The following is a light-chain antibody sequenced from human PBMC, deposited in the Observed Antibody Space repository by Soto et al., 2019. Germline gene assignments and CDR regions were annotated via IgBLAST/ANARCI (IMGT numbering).Light chain of an antibody. CDR1: QSVSSD. J-gene: IGKJ1*01. Sequence: EIVMTQSPATLSVSPGETATLSCRASQSVSSDLAWYQQKPGQSPRLLIYSASTSATGIPARFSGSGFGTEFSLIISSLQSEDFALYFCLQYDNWPRTFGQGTRVEIK. V-gene: IGKV3-15*01. CDR3: LQYDNWPRT. CDR2: SAS.